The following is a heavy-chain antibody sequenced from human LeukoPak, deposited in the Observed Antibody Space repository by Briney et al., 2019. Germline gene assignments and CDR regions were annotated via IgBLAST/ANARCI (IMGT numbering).Heavy chain of an antibody. CDR1: GFTFSSYS. CDR2: ISSSSRYI. V-gene: IGHV3-21*01. D-gene: IGHD2-21*02. Sequence: GGSLTLSCAASGFTFSSYSMNWVRQAPGKGLEWVSSISSSSRYIYYADSVKGRFTISRDNAKNSLYLQMTSLRAEDTAVYYCARAFSGDSYYYYYMDVWGKGTTVTVSS. J-gene: IGHJ6*03. CDR3: ARAFSGDSYYYYYMDV.